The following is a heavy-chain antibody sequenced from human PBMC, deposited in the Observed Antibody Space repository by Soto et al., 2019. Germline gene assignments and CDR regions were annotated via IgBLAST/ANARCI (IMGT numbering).Heavy chain of an antibody. CDR2: ISHSGST. Sequence: QLQLQESGPGLVKPSETLSLTCTVSGDSVSSDSYYWSWIRQPPGKRLEWIGYISHSGSTSYNPSLQSRVSMSIHTSKNQFFLELSSVTAADTAIYYCARVGGVLRLSNWLDPWGQGTLVTVSA. CDR3: ARVGGVLRLSNWLDP. CDR1: GDSVSSDSYY. V-gene: IGHV4-61*01. D-gene: IGHD3-3*01. J-gene: IGHJ5*02.